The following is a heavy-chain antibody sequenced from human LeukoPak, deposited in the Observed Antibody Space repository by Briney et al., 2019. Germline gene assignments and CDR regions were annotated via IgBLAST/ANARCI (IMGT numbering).Heavy chain of an antibody. CDR2: INHSGST. D-gene: IGHD6-6*01. V-gene: IGHV4-34*01. J-gene: IGHJ6*03. Sequence: SETLSLTCTVSGGSSSSNYWSWIRQPPGKGLEWIGEINHSGSTNYNPSLKSRVTISVDTSKNQFSLKLSSVTAADTAVYYCASIAARPYYYYYYMDVWGKGTTVTVSS. CDR3: ASIAARPYYYYYYMDV. CDR1: GGSSSSNY.